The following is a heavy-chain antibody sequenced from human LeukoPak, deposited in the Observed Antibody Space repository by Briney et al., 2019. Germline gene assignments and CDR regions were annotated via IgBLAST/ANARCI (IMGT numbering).Heavy chain of an antibody. D-gene: IGHD3-22*01. J-gene: IGHJ4*02. CDR3: AKVRSLIVVVIYFDY. CDR1: GFTFSSYA. Sequence: GGCLRLSCAASGFTFSSYAMNWVRQAPGKGLEWVSAISGSGAGTYYADSVKGRFTISRDNSKNTLYLQMNSLRAEDTAVYYCAKVRSLIVVVIYFDYWGQGTLVTVSS. V-gene: IGHV3-23*01. CDR2: ISGSGAGT.